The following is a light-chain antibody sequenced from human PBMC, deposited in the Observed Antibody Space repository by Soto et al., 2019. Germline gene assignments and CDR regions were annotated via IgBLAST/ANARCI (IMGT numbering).Light chain of an antibody. CDR1: QSVSSSY. J-gene: IGKJ1*01. CDR3: QQYGSSPRT. CDR2: GAS. V-gene: IGKV3-20*01. Sequence: EIVMTQSPATLSWSPGERATLSFTGSQSVSSSYLAWYQQKPGQAPRLLIYGASNRATGIPDRFSGSGSGTDFTLTISRLEPEDFAVYYCQQYGSSPRTFGQGTKVDIK.